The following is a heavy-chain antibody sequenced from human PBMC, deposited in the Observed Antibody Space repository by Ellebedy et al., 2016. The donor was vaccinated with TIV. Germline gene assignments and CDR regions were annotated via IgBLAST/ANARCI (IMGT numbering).Heavy chain of an antibody. CDR3: ARQQSPYYEILTGSFDY. Sequence: GESLKISCAASGFSFSTYGMHWVRQAPGQGLEWVAVIWYDGFNKDYADSVNGRFTISSDNSKSTLYLEMKSLRVEDTAVYYCARQQSPYYEILTGSFDYWGQGALVTVSS. CDR2: IWYDGFNK. D-gene: IGHD3-9*01. CDR1: GFSFSTYG. V-gene: IGHV3-33*01. J-gene: IGHJ4*02.